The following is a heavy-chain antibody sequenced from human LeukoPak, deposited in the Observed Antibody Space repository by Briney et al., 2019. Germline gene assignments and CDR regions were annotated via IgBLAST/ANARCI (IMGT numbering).Heavy chain of an antibody. CDR2: FDPEDGET. V-gene: IGHV1-24*01. D-gene: IGHD3-10*01. CDR3: ARAEGLLWFGELPRYYYYMDV. J-gene: IGHJ6*03. CDR1: GYTLTELS. Sequence: ASVKVSCKVSGYTLTELSMHWVRQAPGKGLEWMGGFDPEDGETIYAQKFQGRVTMTTDTSTSTAYMELRSLRSDDTAVYYCARAEGLLWFGELPRYYYYMDVWGKGTTVTISS.